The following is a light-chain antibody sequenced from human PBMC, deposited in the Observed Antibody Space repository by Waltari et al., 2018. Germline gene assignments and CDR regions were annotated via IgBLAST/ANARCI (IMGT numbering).Light chain of an antibody. Sequence: QSALTQPRSVSGSPGQSVTISCTGTSANLGGYNYVSWYQQHPGKAPKVVIYDINKWPSGVPDRFSGSKSGTSASLAISGLRSEDEADYYCAAWDDSLSGPVFGGGTKLTVL. CDR3: AAWDDSLSGPV. J-gene: IGLJ3*02. V-gene: IGLV2-11*01. CDR1: SANLGGYNY. CDR2: DIN.